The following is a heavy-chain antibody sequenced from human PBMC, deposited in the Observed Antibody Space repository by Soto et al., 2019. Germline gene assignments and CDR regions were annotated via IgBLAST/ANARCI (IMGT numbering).Heavy chain of an antibody. J-gene: IGHJ6*02. D-gene: IGHD6-6*01. Sequence: GASVKVSCKASGYTFTSYYMHWVRQAPGQGLEWMGIINPSGGSTSYAQKFQGRVTMTRDTSTSTVYMELSSLRSEDTAVYYCARVASIAARGGGMDVWGQGTTVTVS. V-gene: IGHV1-46*01. CDR1: GYTFTSYY. CDR3: ARVASIAARGGGMDV. CDR2: INPSGGST.